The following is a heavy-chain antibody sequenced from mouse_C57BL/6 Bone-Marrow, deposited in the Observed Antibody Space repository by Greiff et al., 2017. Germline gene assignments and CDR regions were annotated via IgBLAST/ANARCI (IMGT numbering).Heavy chain of an antibody. CDR2: INPNYGTT. CDR1: GFSFTDYN. D-gene: IGHD1-1*01. Sequence: VQLQQSGPELVKPGASVKLSCKASGFSFTDYNMNWVKQSTGKSLEWIGVINPNYGTTSYHQKFKGKVTFTVYQSSSTAYMHINSLTSEDSTIYYGARMGDGSTSNAMGYRGQRTSHTASS. CDR3: ARMGDGSTSNAMGY. V-gene: IGHV1-39*01. J-gene: IGHJ4*01.